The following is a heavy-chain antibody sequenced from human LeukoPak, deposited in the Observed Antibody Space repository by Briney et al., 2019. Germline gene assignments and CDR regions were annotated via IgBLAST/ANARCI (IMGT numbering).Heavy chain of an antibody. J-gene: IGHJ4*02. Sequence: GGSLRLSCAASGFTFSDYYMSWIRQAPGKGLEWVSYITSSGTNIYYADSVKDRFTISRDNARKSLYLQMNSLRAEDTAVYYCTRVSRYSYGLDYWGQGTLVTVSS. CDR2: ITSSGTNI. V-gene: IGHV3-11*01. CDR3: TRVSRYSYGLDY. CDR1: GFTFSDYY. D-gene: IGHD5-18*01.